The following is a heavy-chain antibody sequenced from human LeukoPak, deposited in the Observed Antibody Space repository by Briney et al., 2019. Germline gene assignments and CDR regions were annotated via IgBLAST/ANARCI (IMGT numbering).Heavy chain of an antibody. D-gene: IGHD5-12*01. CDR3: ACNAVRYSAYDREEDPSDI. V-gene: IGHV4-34*01. CDR1: GGSFTGNY. Sequence: SETLSLTCAVYGGSFTGNYWRWIRQPPGKRLEWIGEINHSGSTKYNPSLKSRVTMSVDASTNQFFLRLTSVTAADTAVYYCACNAVRYSAYDREEDPSDIWGQGTMVTVSS. J-gene: IGHJ3*02. CDR2: INHSGST.